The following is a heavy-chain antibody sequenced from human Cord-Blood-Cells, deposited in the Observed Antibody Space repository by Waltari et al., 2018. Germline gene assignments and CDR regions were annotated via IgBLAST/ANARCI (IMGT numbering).Heavy chain of an antibody. CDR2: IIPIFGTA. Sequence: QVQLVQSGAEVKKPGSSVKVSCKASGGTFSSYAISWVRQAPGQGLEWMGGIIPIFGTANYAQKCQGRVTITADESTSTAYMELSSLRSEDTAVYYCASGYCSGGSCQNYYYYGMDVWGQGTTVTVSS. D-gene: IGHD2-15*01. J-gene: IGHJ6*02. CDR3: ASGYCSGGSCQNYYYYGMDV. V-gene: IGHV1-69*01. CDR1: GGTFSSYA.